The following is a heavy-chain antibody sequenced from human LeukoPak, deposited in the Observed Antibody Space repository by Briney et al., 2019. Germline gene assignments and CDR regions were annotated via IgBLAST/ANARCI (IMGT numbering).Heavy chain of an antibody. D-gene: IGHD6-13*01. V-gene: IGHV3-30-3*01. J-gene: IGHJ4*02. CDR2: ISYDGSNK. Sequence: GGSLRLSCAASGFTFSSYAMHWVRQAPGKGLEWVAVISYDGSNKYYADSVKGRFTISRDNSKNTLYLQMNSLRAEDTAVYYCARDPSPPAAGTRYYFDYWGQGTLVTVSS. CDR3: ARDPSPPAAGTRYYFDY. CDR1: GFTFSSYA.